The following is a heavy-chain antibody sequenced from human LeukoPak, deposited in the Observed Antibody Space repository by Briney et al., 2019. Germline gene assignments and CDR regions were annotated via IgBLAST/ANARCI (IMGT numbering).Heavy chain of an antibody. CDR1: GGTFSASG. CDR3: AXGXSGXLRHMDV. V-gene: IGHV1-69*10. J-gene: IGHJ6*04. CDR2: IIPMIGIT. D-gene: IGHD1-1*01. Sequence: GASVKVSCKASGGTFSASGITWVRQAPGQGLEWMGGIIPMIGITNYAQKFQGRVTITADKSTSTAYMELSSLRSDDTALYYCAXGXSGXLRHMDVWGRGTTVIVSS.